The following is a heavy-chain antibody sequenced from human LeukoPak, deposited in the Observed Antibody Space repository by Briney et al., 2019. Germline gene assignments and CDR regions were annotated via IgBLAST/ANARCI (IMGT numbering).Heavy chain of an antibody. CDR2: ISSSGSTM. V-gene: IGHV3-48*04. Sequence: GGTLRLSCAASGFTFSSYGMNWVRQAPGKWLEWVSYISSSGSTMYYAASVKGRFTISRDNAKNSLYLQMSSLRAEDTAVYYCARDFHGDYYFDYWGQGTLVTVSS. J-gene: IGHJ4*02. D-gene: IGHD4-17*01. CDR3: ARDFHGDYYFDY. CDR1: GFTFSSYG.